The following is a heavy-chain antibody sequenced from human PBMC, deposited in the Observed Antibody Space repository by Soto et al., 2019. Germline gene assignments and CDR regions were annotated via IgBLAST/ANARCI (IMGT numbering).Heavy chain of an antibody. D-gene: IGHD3-10*01. CDR1: GGTFNTYA. Sequence: QVQLVQSGAEMKKPGSSVKVSCQSSGGTFNTYAMNWVRQAPGQGPEWMGDISPMFGAANYAPKFQGRVTITADAPTGTSYMKLSSLTSEDTALYFCAREVQVHTPAFVYWGQGTLVTVSS. V-gene: IGHV1-69*19. CDR2: ISPMFGAA. CDR3: AREVQVHTPAFVY. J-gene: IGHJ4*02.